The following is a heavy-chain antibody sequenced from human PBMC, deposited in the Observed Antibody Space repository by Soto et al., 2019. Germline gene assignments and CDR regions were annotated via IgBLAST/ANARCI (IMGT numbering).Heavy chain of an antibody. CDR2: ISTYNGNT. J-gene: IGHJ1*01. CDR1: GYIFTSHG. CDR3: ARDNGQWLVSD. V-gene: IGHV1-18*01. D-gene: IGHD6-19*01. Sequence: QVQLVQSGAEVKKPGASLKVSCKASGYIFTSHGISWVRQAPGQGLEWMGRISTYNGNTKYAQKLQGRVTMTTDTSASIAYMELRSLRSDDTAVYYCARDNGQWLVSDWGQGTLVTVSS.